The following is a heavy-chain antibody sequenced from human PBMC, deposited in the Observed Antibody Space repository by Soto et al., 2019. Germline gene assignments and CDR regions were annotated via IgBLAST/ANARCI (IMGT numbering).Heavy chain of an antibody. Sequence: GGSLRLSCAASEFTFSNYAMHWVRQAPGKGLQWLAVISYDEKNKNYADSVEGRFTISRDNSKNTVYLKMNSLKLEETTVYYCARGPSYSDSYFDHWGQGTLVTVSS. V-gene: IGHV3-30*03. CDR3: ARGPSYSDSYFDH. CDR1: EFTFSNYA. J-gene: IGHJ4*02. CDR2: ISYDEKNK. D-gene: IGHD4-17*01.